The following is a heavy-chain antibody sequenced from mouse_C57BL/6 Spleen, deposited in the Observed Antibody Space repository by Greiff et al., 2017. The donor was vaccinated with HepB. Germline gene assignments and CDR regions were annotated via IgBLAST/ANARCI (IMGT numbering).Heavy chain of an antibody. Sequence: EVQLQQSGPELVKPGASVKISCKASGYTFTDYYMNWVKQSHGKSLEWIGDINPNNGGTSYNQKFKGKATLTVDKSSSTAYMELRSLTSEDSAVYYCARTIYYYPGYFDYWGQGTTLTVSS. V-gene: IGHV1-26*01. CDR1: GYTFTDYY. CDR3: ARTIYYYPGYFDY. CDR2: INPNNGGT. J-gene: IGHJ2*01. D-gene: IGHD1-1*01.